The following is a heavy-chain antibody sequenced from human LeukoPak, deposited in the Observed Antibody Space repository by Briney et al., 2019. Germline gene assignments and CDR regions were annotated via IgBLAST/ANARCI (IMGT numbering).Heavy chain of an antibody. V-gene: IGHV1-2*02. CDR1: GYTFTGYY. D-gene: IGHD3-22*01. J-gene: IGHJ4*02. Sequence: ASVKVSCKASGYTFTGYYIHWVRQAPGQGLEWMGWINVNSGGRNFAQKFQGRVTMTRDTSISTAYMELSRLRSDDTAVYYCARAMIVVVTDSIYFDYWGQGTLVTVSS. CDR2: INVNSGGR. CDR3: ARAMIVVVTDSIYFDY.